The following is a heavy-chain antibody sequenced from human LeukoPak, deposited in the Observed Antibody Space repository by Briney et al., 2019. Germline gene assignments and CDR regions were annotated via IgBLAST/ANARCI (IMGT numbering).Heavy chain of an antibody. Sequence: ASVRVSCKASGYPFIGYYMHWVRQAPGQGLEWMGWINPNSGGTNYAQNFQGRVTMTRDTSISTAYMELSRLRSDDTAVYYCARDPSQQSPGTTDYWGQGTLVTVSS. D-gene: IGHD1-1*01. V-gene: IGHV1-2*02. CDR2: INPNSGGT. CDR3: ARDPSQQSPGTTDY. J-gene: IGHJ4*02. CDR1: GYPFIGYY.